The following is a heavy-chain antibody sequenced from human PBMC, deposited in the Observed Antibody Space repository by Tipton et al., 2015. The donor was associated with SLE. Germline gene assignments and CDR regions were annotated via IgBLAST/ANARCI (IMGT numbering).Heavy chain of an antibody. D-gene: IGHD2-8*01. J-gene: IGHJ4*02. CDR3: VRRYGTSFDY. Sequence: TLSLTCTVSGGSIRTGGYYWSWIRQLPGKGLEWIGYIYYTGTTYYNPSLRGRLTISVDTSRNQFSLKLTSVTAADTAVYYCVRRYGTSFDYWDQGTLVTVSS. CDR1: GGSIRTGGYY. CDR2: IYYTGTT. V-gene: IGHV4-31*03.